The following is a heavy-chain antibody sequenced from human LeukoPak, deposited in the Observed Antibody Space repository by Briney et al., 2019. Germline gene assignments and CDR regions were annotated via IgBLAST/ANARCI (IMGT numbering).Heavy chain of an antibody. CDR1: GFTFSSYG. D-gene: IGHD7-27*01. J-gene: IGHJ4*02. CDR2: VWYDGSEK. Sequence: GRSLRLSCAASGFTFSSYGIHWVRQAPGKGLEWVAVVWYDGSEKYYADSVKGRFTISRDNSKNTLYLQMNSLGAEDTAIYYCARDRGDPDYYFDQWGQGTLVTVSS. V-gene: IGHV3-33*01. CDR3: ARDRGDPDYYFDQ.